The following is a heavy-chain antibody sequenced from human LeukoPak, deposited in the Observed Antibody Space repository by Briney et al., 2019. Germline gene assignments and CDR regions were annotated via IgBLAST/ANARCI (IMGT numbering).Heavy chain of an antibody. J-gene: IGHJ4*02. CDR2: IYPGDSDT. Sequence: GESLKISCKGSGYSFTSYWIGWVRQMPGKGLEWMGIIYPGDSDTRYNPPFQGQITISADKSISTAYVQWSSLKASDTAMYYCARSHDYSNYVAFWGQGTLVTVSS. V-gene: IGHV5-51*01. CDR3: ARSHDYSNYVAF. CDR1: GYSFTSYW. D-gene: IGHD4-11*01.